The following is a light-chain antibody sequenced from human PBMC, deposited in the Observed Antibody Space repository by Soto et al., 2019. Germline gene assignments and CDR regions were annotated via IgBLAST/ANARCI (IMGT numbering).Light chain of an antibody. CDR2: EVS. V-gene: IGLV2-8*01. CDR3: SSNAGSNNLV. J-gene: IGLJ2*01. CDR1: SSDVGDYNY. Sequence: QSALTQPTSASGTPGQSVTIPCTGTSSDVGDYNYVSWYQQHPGKAPKLMIYEVSRRPSGVPDRFSGSKSGNTASLTVSGLQAEDEADYYCSSNAGSNNLVFGGGTQLTVL.